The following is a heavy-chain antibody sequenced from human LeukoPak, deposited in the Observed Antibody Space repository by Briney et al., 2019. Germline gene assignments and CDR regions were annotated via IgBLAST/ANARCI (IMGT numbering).Heavy chain of an antibody. J-gene: IGHJ6*03. D-gene: IGHD3-3*01. V-gene: IGHV3-30-3*01. CDR3: AREWEAQYYDFWSGYPRVYYYMDV. CDR2: ISYDGSNK. Sequence: GRSLRLSCAASGFTFSSYAMHWVRQAPGKGLEWVAVISYDGSNKYYADSVKGRFTISRDNSKNTLYLQMNSLRAEDTAVYYCAREWEAQYYDFWSGYPRVYYYMDVWGKGTTVTVSS. CDR1: GFTFSSYA.